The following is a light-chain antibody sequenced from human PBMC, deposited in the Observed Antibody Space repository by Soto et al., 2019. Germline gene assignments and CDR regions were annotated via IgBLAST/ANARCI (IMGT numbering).Light chain of an antibody. CDR1: SSDVGGYNY. CDR3: SSSTRSSTLV. Sequence: QSALTQPASVSGSPGQSITISCTGTSSDVGGYNYVSWYQQHPGKAPKLMIYEVSNRPSGVSHRFSGSKSGNTASLTISGLEAEDEAYYYSSSSTRSSTLVFGGGTQLTVL. J-gene: IGLJ3*02. V-gene: IGLV2-14*01. CDR2: EVS.